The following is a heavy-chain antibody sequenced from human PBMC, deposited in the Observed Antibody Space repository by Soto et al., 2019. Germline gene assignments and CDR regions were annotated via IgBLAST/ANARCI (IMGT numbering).Heavy chain of an antibody. CDR3: VGEVFSSGNYDYFDF. CDR2: VHHTGKT. CDR1: GASIIDYY. J-gene: IGHJ4*02. V-gene: IGHV4-59*01. Sequence: PSETLSLTCAVSGASIIDYYWNWIRRPPGGGLEWIGYVHHTGKTKYNPSLTSRVTISIDTSESQFSLRLNSVTAADTAVYFCVGEVFSSGNYDYFDFWGQGTLVTVSS. D-gene: IGHD6-19*01.